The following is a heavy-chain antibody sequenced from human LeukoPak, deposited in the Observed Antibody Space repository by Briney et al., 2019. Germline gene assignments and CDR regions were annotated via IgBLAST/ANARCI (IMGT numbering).Heavy chain of an antibody. CDR1: GFTFSSYG. Sequence: GGSLRLSCAASGFTFSSYGMSWVRQAPGRGLEWVSAMSGSGGSTYYADSVKGRFTISRDNSKNTLYLQMNSLRAEDTAVYYCAKDGYYDSSAYYYVRYFDLWGRGTLVTVSS. J-gene: IGHJ2*01. CDR2: MSGSGGST. D-gene: IGHD3-22*01. CDR3: AKDGYYDSSAYYYVRYFDL. V-gene: IGHV3-23*01.